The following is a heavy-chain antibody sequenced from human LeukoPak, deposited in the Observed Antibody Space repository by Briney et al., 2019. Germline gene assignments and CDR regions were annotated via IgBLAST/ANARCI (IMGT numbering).Heavy chain of an antibody. J-gene: IGHJ4*02. V-gene: IGHV3-48*02. CDR3: ASSGSYRFDY. Sequence: GGSLRLSCAASGFTFSRYTMNWVRQAPGKGLEWVSHISTSGSAMYYADSVKGRFTISRDNAKDSLYLQMNSLRDEDTAVYYCASSGSYRFDYWGQGILVTVSS. CDR2: ISTSGSAM. CDR1: GFTFSRYT. D-gene: IGHD1-26*01.